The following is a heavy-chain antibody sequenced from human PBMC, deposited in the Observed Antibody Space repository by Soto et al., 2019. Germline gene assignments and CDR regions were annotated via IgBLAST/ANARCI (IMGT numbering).Heavy chain of an antibody. J-gene: IGHJ5*02. CDR2: IYYSGST. CDR3: ASPKIAFYNWFDP. Sequence: TSETLSVTCTVSGGSISSSSYYWGWINKPPGKGLEWIGSIYYSGSTYYNPSLKSRVTISVDTSKNQFSLKLSSVTAADTAVYYCASPKIAFYNWFDPWGQGTLVTSPQ. D-gene: IGHD3-3*02. CDR1: GGSISSSSYY. V-gene: IGHV4-39*01.